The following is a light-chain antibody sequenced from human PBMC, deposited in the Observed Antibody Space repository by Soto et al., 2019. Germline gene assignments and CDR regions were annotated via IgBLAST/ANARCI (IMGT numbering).Light chain of an antibody. V-gene: IGKV1-5*01. CDR2: DVS. Sequence: DIQMTQSPSTLPASVGDRVTITCRASQSISNWLAWYQQKPGKAPKLLIYDVSKLRRGVPSRFSGGGSGTEFILTISSLQPEDFATYFCQQYNSYSPWTFGQGTKVDIK. J-gene: IGKJ1*01. CDR3: QQYNSYSPWT. CDR1: QSISNW.